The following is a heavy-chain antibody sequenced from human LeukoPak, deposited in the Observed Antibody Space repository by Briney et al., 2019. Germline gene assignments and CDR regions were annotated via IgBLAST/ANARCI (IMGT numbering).Heavy chain of an antibody. CDR2: LNPNSGNT. J-gene: IGHJ4*02. CDR1: VYIFTSYD. Sequence: RASVKVSCTASVYIFTSYDSSWVRQATGQGLEWMGRLNPNSGNTGYAQKFQGRVTMTRNTSISTAYMELSSLRSEDTAVYYCARSSKYSSSSGDFDYWGQGTLVTVSS. V-gene: IGHV1-8*01. CDR3: ARSSKYSSSSGDFDY. D-gene: IGHD6-6*01.